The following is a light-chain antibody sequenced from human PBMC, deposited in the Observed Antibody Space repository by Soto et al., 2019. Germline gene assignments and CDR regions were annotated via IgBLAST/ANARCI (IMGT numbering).Light chain of an antibody. J-gene: IGKJ1*01. CDR2: GAS. CDR3: QQYNNWPRT. Sequence: MTPCPPPLSVSPGDRATSSCRASQSVSSCLAWYQQKPGQAPRLLIYGASSRASGIPARFSGSGSGTEFTLTISSLQSEDFAVYYCQQYNNWPRTFGQGTKVDIK. V-gene: IGKV3-15*01. CDR1: QSVSSC.